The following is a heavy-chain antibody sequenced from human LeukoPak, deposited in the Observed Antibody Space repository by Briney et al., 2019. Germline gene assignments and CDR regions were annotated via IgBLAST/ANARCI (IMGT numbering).Heavy chain of an antibody. D-gene: IGHD5-18*01. CDR1: GGSGGSITNYY. Sequence: SETLSLTCTVSGGSGGSITNYYWSWIRQPPGKGLEWIGYIYYSGTTNYNPSLKSRVTISLDTSKNQFSLKLSSVTAADTAVYYCARDLSYSYGYAYYFDYWGQGTLVTVSS. CDR3: ARDLSYSYGYAYYFDY. J-gene: IGHJ4*02. V-gene: IGHV4-59*12. CDR2: IYYSGTT.